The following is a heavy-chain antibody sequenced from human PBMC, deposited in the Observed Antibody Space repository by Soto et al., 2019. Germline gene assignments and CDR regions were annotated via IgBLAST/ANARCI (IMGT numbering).Heavy chain of an antibody. V-gene: IGHV6-1*01. J-gene: IGHJ5*02. CDR2: TYYRSKWYN. CDR1: GDSVSSNGAA. D-gene: IGHD6-6*01. CDR3: AREGIAARPNWFDP. Sequence: SQTLSLTCVISGDSVSSNGAAWNWIRQSPSRGLEWLGRTYYRSKWYNDYAVSVKSRITINPDTSKNQFSLQLNSVTPEDTAVYYCAREGIAARPNWFDPWGQGTLVTVSS.